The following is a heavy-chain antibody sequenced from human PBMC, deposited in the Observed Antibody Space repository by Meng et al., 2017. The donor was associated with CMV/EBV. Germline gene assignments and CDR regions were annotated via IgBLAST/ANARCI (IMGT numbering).Heavy chain of an antibody. CDR2: ISGWSDFI. CDR3: VKQINCGGDCRYFDF. CDR1: YTLSASD. V-gene: IGHV3-23*01. J-gene: IGHJ2*01. D-gene: IGHD2-21*02. Sequence: YTLSASDIVWVRHAPGKGLEWVSSISGWSDFIFYVDSVKGRFTISRDNSKDTLYLQMNGLRAGDTALYYCVKQINCGGDCRYFDFWGRGTLVTVSS.